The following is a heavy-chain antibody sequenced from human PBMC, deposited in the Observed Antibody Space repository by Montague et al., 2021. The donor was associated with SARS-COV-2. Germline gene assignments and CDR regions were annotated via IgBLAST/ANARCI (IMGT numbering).Heavy chain of an antibody. V-gene: IGHV2-70*11. J-gene: IGHJ6*02. D-gene: IGHD3-9*01. CDR3: ARTHYDILPGYSNVMDV. CDR1: GFSLSTSGMC. CDR2: IDWDDDK. Sequence: PALVKPTQTLTLTCTFSGFSLSTSGMCVSWIRQPPGKALEWLARIDWDDDKYYSTSLKTRLTISKDTSKNQVVLTMTNMDPVDTATYYCARTHYDILPGYSNVMDVWGQGTAVTVPS.